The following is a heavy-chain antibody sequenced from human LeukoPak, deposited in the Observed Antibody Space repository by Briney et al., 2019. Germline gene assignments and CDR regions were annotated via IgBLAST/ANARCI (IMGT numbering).Heavy chain of an antibody. D-gene: IGHD3-10*01. CDR1: GGTFSSYA. J-gene: IGHJ4*02. Sequence: SVKVSCKASGGTFSSYAISWVRQAPGQGLEWMGGIIPIFGTANYAQKFQGRVTITTDESTSTTYMELSSLRSEDTAVYYCATPVGYGSGRILTGAYYFDYWGQGTLVTVSS. V-gene: IGHV1-69*05. CDR3: ATPVGYGSGRILTGAYYFDY. CDR2: IIPIFGTA.